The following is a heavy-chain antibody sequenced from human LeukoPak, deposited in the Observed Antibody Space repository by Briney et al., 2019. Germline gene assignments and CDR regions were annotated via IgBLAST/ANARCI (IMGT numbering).Heavy chain of an antibody. D-gene: IGHD6-13*01. CDR1: GFTFSDAW. CDR3: CTSSSWHLGDAFDF. V-gene: IGHV3-15*01. Sequence: GGSLRLSCAASGFTFSDAWMTWVRQAPGKGLEWVGRIKSNTDDGTTDYAAPVKGRFTISRDDSKNTVYMQMNGLKSADTAVYFCCTSSSWHLGDAFDFWGQGTMVTVSS. J-gene: IGHJ3*01. CDR2: IKSNTDDGTT.